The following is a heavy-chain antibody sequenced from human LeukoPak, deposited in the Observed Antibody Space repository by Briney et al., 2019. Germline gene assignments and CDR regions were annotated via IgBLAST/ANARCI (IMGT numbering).Heavy chain of an antibody. V-gene: IGHV4-61*02. J-gene: IGHJ6*03. CDR2: IYTSGST. CDR3: ARGGHYDILTGRQYYYYYMDV. D-gene: IGHD3-9*01. Sequence: SETLSLTCTVSGGSISSGSYYWSWIRQPAGKGLEWIGRIYTSGSTNYNPSLKSRVTISVDTSKNQFSLKLSSVTAADTAVYYCARGGHYDILTGRQYYYYYMDVWGKGTTVTISS. CDR1: GGSISSGSYY.